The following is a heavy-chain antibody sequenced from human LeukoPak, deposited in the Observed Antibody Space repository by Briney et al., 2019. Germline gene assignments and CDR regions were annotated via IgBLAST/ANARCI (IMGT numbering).Heavy chain of an antibody. CDR2: VSSDGTT. D-gene: IGHD2-21*01. CDR3: ARLDCVGAGCYNH. CDR1: GASVTTFY. Sequence: SETLSLTCSVSGASVTTFYWSWIRQSPGRGLEWIGYVSSDGTTNYTPSLRRRVILSVDTAKNHISLNLTSLTAADTAIYYCARLDCVGAGCYNHGGGGILVTVSS. V-gene: IGHV4-59*08. J-gene: IGHJ4*02.